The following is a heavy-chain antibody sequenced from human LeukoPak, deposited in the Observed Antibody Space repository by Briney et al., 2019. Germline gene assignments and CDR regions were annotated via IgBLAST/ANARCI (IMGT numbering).Heavy chain of an antibody. V-gene: IGHV3-23*01. D-gene: IGHD1-1*01. CDR2: ISVSTIST. CDR3: AKVLNWKQDAFDI. J-gene: IGHJ3*02. CDR1: GFTFSNYA. Sequence: GGSLRLSCAASGFTFSNYAMSWVRQAPGKGLEWVSTISVSTISTYYADSVKGRFTISRDNSKNTLSLQMNSLRAEDTAVYYCAKVLNWKQDAFDIWGQGTMVTVSS.